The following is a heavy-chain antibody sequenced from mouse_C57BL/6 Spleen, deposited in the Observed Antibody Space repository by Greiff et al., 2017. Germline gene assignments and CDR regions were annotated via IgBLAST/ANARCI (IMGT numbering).Heavy chain of an antibody. V-gene: IGHV1-15*01. J-gene: IGHJ2*01. Sequence: QVQLQQSGAELVRPGASVTLSCKASGYTFTDYEMHWVKQTPVHGLEWIGAIDPETGGTAYNQKFKGKAILTADKSSSTAYMELRSLTSEDSAVYYCTRRRTTGDYFDYWGQGTTLTVSS. CDR3: TRRRTTGDYFDY. CDR2: IDPETGGT. CDR1: GYTFTDYE.